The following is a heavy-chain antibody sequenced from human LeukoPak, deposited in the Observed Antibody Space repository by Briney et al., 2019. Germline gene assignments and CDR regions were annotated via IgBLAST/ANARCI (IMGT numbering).Heavy chain of an antibody. CDR1: GYTFTGYY. V-gene: IGHV1-18*04. CDR2: ISAYNGNT. Sequence: ASVKVSCKASGYTFTGYYMHWVRQAPGQGLEWMGWISAYNGNTNYAQKLQGRVTMTTDTSTSTAYIELRSLRSDDTAVYYCARAPRYSGSYYAYWGQGTLVTVSS. CDR3: ARAPRYSGSYYAY. D-gene: IGHD1-26*01. J-gene: IGHJ4*02.